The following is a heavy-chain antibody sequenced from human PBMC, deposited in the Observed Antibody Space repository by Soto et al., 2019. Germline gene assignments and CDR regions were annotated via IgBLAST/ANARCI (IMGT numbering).Heavy chain of an antibody. CDR1: GGSISRYY. CDR2: MYNTGST. J-gene: IGHJ6*02. Sequence: QVQLQESGPGLVKPSESLSLTCTVSGGSISRYYWSWIRQPPGKGLEWIGYMYNTGSTVYNPPFKSRVTISVDTSKNQFSLKLNSVTAADTAVYYCARDLRGYCGTDCYPLDVWGQGTTVTVSS. CDR3: ARDLRGYCGTDCYPLDV. D-gene: IGHD2-21*02. V-gene: IGHV4-59*01.